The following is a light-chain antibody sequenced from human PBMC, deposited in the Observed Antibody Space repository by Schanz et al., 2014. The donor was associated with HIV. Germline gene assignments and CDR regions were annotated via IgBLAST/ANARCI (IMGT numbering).Light chain of an antibody. Sequence: EIVFTQSPGTLSLSPGERATLSCRASQSVSSNYLTWYQQKPGQAPRLLIYDASNRATGIPARFSGSGSGTDFTLTISSLEPEDFAVYYCQQRSNWPPTFGQGTKVEIK. CDR1: QSVSSNY. CDR2: DAS. J-gene: IGKJ1*01. V-gene: IGKV3-11*01. CDR3: QQRSNWPPT.